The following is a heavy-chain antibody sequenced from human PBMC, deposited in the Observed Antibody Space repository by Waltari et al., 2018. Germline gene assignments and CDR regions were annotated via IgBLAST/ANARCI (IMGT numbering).Heavy chain of an antibody. D-gene: IGHD5-18*01. V-gene: IGHV3-48*01. CDR1: GFTFSTYS. CDR2: ISSSTSTT. J-gene: IGHJ3*02. CDR3: ARGRDGYSQDVFDI. Sequence: EVQLVESGGGLVQPGGSLGLPCAASGFTFSTYSRNWVRQAPGKGLEWVSYISSSTSTTYYADSVKGRFTISRDNAKNSLYLQMNSLRAEDTAVYYCARGRDGYSQDVFDIWGQGTMVSVSS.